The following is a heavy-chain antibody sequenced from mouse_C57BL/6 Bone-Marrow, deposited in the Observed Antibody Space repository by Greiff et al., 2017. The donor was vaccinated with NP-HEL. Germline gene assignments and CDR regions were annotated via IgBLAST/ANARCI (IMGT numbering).Heavy chain of an antibody. V-gene: IGHV1-59*01. D-gene: IGHD2-4*01. CDR2: IDPSDSYT. CDR3: ARDDYDVSAMDY. CDR1: GYTFTSYW. J-gene: IGHJ4*01. Sequence: VQLQQPGAELVRPGTSVKLSCKASGYTFTSYWMHWVKQRPGQGLEWIGVIDPSDSYTNYNQKFKGKATLTVDTSSSTAYMQLSSLTSEDSAVYYCARDDYDVSAMDYWGQGTSVTVSS.